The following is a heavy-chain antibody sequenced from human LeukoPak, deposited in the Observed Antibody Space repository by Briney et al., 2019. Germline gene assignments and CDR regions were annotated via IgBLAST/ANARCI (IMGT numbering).Heavy chain of an antibody. CDR1: GFTFSSYW. V-gene: IGHV3-74*01. CDR2: ISGDGTST. Sequence: GGSLRLSCANSGFTFSSYWMHWVRQAPGKGLVWVSRISGDGTSTSYADFVKGRFTISRDNAKNTVFLQMNSLRAEDTAVYYCGSVFDYWGQGAPVTVSS. J-gene: IGHJ4*02. CDR3: GSVFDY.